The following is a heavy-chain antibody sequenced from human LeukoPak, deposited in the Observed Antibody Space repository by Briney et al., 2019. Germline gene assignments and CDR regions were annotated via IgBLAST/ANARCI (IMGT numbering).Heavy chain of an antibody. J-gene: IGHJ4*02. Sequence: ASVKVSCKASGYTFTDYYMHWVRQAPGQGLEWMGWINPNSGGTNYAQKLQGRLTMTTDTSTSTAYMELRSLRSDDTAVYYCARNRYNSNYACDYWGQGTLVTVSS. D-gene: IGHD1-7*01. V-gene: IGHV1-2*02. CDR2: INPNSGGT. CDR1: GYTFTDYY. CDR3: ARNRYNSNYACDY.